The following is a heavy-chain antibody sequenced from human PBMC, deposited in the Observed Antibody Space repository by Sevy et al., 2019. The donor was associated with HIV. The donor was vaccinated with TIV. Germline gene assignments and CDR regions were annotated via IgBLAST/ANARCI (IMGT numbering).Heavy chain of an antibody. CDR1: GDTFTNNY. CDR3: VRADPDQPFTS. V-gene: IGHV1-46*01. CDR2: VDPSAGNT. Sequence: ASVKVSCKASGDTFTNNYIHWVRQAPGQGLEWMGMVDPSAGNTTYAQKFQGRVTMTRDTSTSILYMDLSSLRSEDTAVYYCVRADPDQPFTSWGKGTLVTVSS. J-gene: IGHJ5*02.